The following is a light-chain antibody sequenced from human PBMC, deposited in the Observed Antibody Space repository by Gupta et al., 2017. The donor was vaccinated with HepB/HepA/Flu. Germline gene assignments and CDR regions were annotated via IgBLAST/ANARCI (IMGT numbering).Light chain of an antibody. CDR2: LGS. CDR1: QSLLHGNGHNY. Sequence: IVLTQSPLSLPVTPGEPASISCRSSQSLLHGNGHNYLDWYLQRPGQSPQLLIYLGSNRASGVTDRFSGSGSGTDFTLKISRVEAEDVGVYYCMQALQTPPYSFGQGTKLEIK. V-gene: IGKV2-28*01. CDR3: MQALQTPPYS. J-gene: IGKJ2*03.